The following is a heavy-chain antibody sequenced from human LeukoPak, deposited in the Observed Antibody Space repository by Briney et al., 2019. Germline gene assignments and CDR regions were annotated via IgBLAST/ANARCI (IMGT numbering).Heavy chain of an antibody. CDR1: GYSFTSYW. V-gene: IGHV5-51*01. D-gene: IGHD6-19*01. CDR3: ARRPGGSGWSNYFDY. CDR2: IYPGDSDT. J-gene: IGHJ4*02. Sequence: GESLKISCKGSGYSFTSYWIGWVRQMPGKGLEWMGIIYPGDSDTRYSPSFQGQVTISADKSISTAYLQWSSLKASDTAMYYCARRPGGSGWSNYFDYWGQGTLVTVSS.